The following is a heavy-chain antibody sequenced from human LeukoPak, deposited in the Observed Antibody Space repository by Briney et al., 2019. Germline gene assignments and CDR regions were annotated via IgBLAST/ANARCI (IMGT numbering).Heavy chain of an antibody. CDR3: ARDHSGPSYYFDY. V-gene: IGHV4-59*01. D-gene: IGHD6-19*01. CDR1: GGSISSYY. CDR2: IYYSGTT. Sequence: SETLSLTCTVSGGSISSYYWSWIRQPPGKGLEWIGYIYYSGTTNYNPSLKSRVTISVDTSKNQFSLKLSSATAADTAVYYCARDHSGPSYYFDYWGQGTLVTVSS. J-gene: IGHJ4*02.